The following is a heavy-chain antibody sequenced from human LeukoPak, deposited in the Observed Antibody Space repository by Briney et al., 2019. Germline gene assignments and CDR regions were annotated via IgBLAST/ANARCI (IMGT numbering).Heavy chain of an antibody. V-gene: IGHV3-9*01. CDR2: ISWNSGII. J-gene: IGHJ6*03. Sequence: GGSLRLSCAASGFTFSSYAMSWVRQAPGKGLEWVSGISWNSGIIGYADSVKGRFTISRDNAKNSLYLQMNSLRAEDTALYYCAKDTVKVSTIRRVPHYMDVWGKGTTVTISS. D-gene: IGHD5/OR15-5a*01. CDR1: GFTFSSYA. CDR3: AKDTVKVSTIRRVPHYMDV.